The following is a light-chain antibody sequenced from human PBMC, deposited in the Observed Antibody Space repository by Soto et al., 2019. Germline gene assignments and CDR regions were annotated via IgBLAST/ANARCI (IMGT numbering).Light chain of an antibody. J-gene: IGLJ3*02. CDR1: NKDVGGYNY. CDR2: EVT. V-gene: IGLV2-8*01. CDR3: SSYAASNNFYFV. Sequence: QSVLTQPPSASGSPGQSVTISCTGTNKDVGGYNYVSWYQQYPGRAPKLMIYEVTKRPSGVPDRFSGSKSGNTASLTVSGLQAEDEADYYCSSYAASNNFYFVFGGGTKVTVL.